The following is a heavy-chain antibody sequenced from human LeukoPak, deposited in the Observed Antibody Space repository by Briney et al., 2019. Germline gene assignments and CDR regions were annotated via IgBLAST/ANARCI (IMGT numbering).Heavy chain of an antibody. Sequence: GGSLRLSCVASGFTFSNYAMTWVRQAPGKGLEWVSTINRSGGGTFYAASVKGRFSISRDNSKTTIYLHMNSLRGEDTAIYYCVRDWGYDLWNSYSYGMGVWGQGTTVAVSS. CDR3: VRDWGYDLWNSYSYGMGV. CDR2: INRSGGGT. J-gene: IGHJ6*02. V-gene: IGHV3-23*01. CDR1: GFTFSNYA. D-gene: IGHD3-3*01.